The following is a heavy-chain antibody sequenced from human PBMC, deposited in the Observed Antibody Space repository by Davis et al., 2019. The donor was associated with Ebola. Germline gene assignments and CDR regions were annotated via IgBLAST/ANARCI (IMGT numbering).Heavy chain of an antibody. CDR1: GGSFSGYY. CDR2: INHSGRT. V-gene: IGHV4-34*01. D-gene: IGHD3-10*01. CDR3: ARSRWFRGRDAFDI. Sequence: SETLSLTCAVYGGSFSGYYWNWIRQPPGKGLEWIGEINHSGRTNYNPSLKSRVTISVDTSKNQFSLTLTSVTAADTAVYYCARSRWFRGRDAFDIWGQGTMVTVSS. J-gene: IGHJ3*02.